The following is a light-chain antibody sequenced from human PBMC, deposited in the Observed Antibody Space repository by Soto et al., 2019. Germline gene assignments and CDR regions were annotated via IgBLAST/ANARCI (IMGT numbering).Light chain of an antibody. V-gene: IGKV3-20*01. CDR3: QQYGSSPPT. J-gene: IGKJ1*01. Sequence: EIVLTQSPGTLSLSPGERATLSCRASQSVGASYLAWYRQRPGQAPRLLIYGASSRATGVPDRFSGSGSATDFTLTISRLESEDFAVFYCQQYGSSPPTFGQGTKVEIK. CDR2: GAS. CDR1: QSVGASY.